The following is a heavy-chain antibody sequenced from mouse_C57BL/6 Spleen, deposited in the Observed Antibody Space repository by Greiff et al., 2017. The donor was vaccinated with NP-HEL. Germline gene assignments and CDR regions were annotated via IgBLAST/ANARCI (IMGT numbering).Heavy chain of an antibody. J-gene: IGHJ3*01. CDR3: ARGEKTLGRFAY. D-gene: IGHD4-1*01. Sequence: QVQLQQPGAELVMPGASVKLSCKASGYTFTSYWMHWVKQRPGQGLEWIGEIDPSDSYTNYNQKFKGKSTLTVDKSSSTAYMQLSSLTSEDSAVYYCARGEKTLGRFAYWGQGTLVTVSA. CDR1: GYTFTSYW. CDR2: IDPSDSYT. V-gene: IGHV1-69*01.